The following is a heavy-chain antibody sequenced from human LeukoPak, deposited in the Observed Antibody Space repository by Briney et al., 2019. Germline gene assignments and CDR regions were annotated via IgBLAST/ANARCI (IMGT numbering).Heavy chain of an antibody. J-gene: IGHJ4*02. D-gene: IGHD5-12*01. CDR1: GFIFSNFE. CDR2: INSGATSE. Sequence: GGSLRLSCTASGFIFSNFEMNWVRQAPGKGLQWLAYINSGATSEYYADSVKGRFTISRDNAKNSLFLQMNNLRAGDTAVYYCASHGGHDYFDYWGQGTLVTVSS. CDR3: ASHGGHDYFDY. V-gene: IGHV3-48*03.